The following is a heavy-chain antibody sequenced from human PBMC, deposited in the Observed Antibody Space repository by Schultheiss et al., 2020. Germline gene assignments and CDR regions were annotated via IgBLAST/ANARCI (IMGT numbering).Heavy chain of an antibody. D-gene: IGHD5-24*01. CDR1: GFTFSSYS. CDR3: ARDGYNFVTIANYYYYYMDV. Sequence: GGSLRLSCAASGFTFSSYSMNWVRQAPGKGLEWVSSISSSSSYIYYADSVKGRFTISRDNAKNSLYLQMNSLRAEDTAVYYCARDGYNFVTIANYYYYYMDVWGKGTTVTVSS. CDR2: ISSSSSYI. V-gene: IGHV3-21*01. J-gene: IGHJ6*03.